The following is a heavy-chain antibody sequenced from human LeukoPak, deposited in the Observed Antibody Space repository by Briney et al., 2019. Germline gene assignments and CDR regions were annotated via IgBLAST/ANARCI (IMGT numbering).Heavy chain of an antibody. V-gene: IGHV1-2*02. J-gene: IGHJ4*02. CDR2: INPNNGGT. CDR3: ARDSRNGNYPLFDY. CDR1: GFTFTGYY. Sequence: ASVKVSCKASGFTFTGYYLHWVRQAPGQGLEWMGWINPNNGGTNYVQKFQGRVTMTRDTSISTAYMELSRLRSDDTAVYCCARDSRNGNYPLFDYRGQGTLVTVSS. D-gene: IGHD1-7*01.